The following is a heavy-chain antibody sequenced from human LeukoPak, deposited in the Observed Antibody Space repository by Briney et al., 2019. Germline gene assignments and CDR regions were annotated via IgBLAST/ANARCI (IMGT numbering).Heavy chain of an antibody. CDR2: SGSGGST. CDR3: SRDLHHSSGNYYISNAFDI. CDR1: GFTFSHYG. Sequence: GGSLRLSCAASGFTFSHYGMTWVRQAPGKGLEWVSASGSGGSTYYAGSVKGRFTISRDNAKNSLYLQMNSLRAEDTAVYYCSRDLHHSSGNYYISNAFDIWGQGTMVTVSS. V-gene: IGHV3-23*01. J-gene: IGHJ3*02. D-gene: IGHD3-10*01.